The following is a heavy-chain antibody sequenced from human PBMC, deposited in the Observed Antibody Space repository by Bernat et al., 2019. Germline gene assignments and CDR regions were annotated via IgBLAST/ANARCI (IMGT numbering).Heavy chain of an antibody. CDR1: GFTFSSYS. V-gene: IGHV3-21*01. Sequence: EVQLVESGGGLVKPGGSLRLSCAASGFTFSSYSMNWVRQAPGKGLEWVSSISSSSSYIYYAVSVKGRFTISRDNAKNSLYLQMNSLRAEDTAVYYCARVPQKIVVVVAATCDYWGQGTLVTVSS. CDR3: ARVPQKIVVVVAATCDY. J-gene: IGHJ4*02. CDR2: ISSSSSYI. D-gene: IGHD2-15*01.